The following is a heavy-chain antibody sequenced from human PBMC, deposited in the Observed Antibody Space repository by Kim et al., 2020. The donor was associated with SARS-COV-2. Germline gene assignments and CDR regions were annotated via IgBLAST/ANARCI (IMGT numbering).Heavy chain of an antibody. J-gene: IGHJ6*02. D-gene: IGHD2-2*01. Sequence: ASVKVSCKASGYTFTGYYMHWVRQAPGQGLEWMGWINPNSGGTNYAQKFQGWVTMTRDTSISTAYMELSRLRSDDTAVYYCARGGRCSSTSCYPIGYYYYGMDVWGQGTTVTVSS. CDR1: GYTFTGYY. CDR2: INPNSGGT. V-gene: IGHV1-2*04. CDR3: ARGGRCSSTSCYPIGYYYYGMDV.